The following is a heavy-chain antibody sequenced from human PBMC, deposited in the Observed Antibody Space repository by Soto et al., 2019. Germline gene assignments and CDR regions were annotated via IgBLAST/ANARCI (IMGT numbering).Heavy chain of an antibody. Sequence: ASVKVSCKASGYTFTSYDSNWVRQATGQGLEWMGWMNPNSGNTGYAQKFQGRVTMTRNTSISTAYMELSSLRSEDTAVYYCARRVLGRGREPFDYWGQGTLVTVSS. CDR3: ARRVLGRGREPFDY. CDR1: GYTFTSYD. J-gene: IGHJ4*02. CDR2: MNPNSGNT. V-gene: IGHV1-8*01. D-gene: IGHD3-16*01.